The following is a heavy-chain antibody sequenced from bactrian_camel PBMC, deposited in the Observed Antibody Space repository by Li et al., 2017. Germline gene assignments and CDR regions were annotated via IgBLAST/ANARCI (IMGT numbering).Heavy chain of an antibody. CDR3: GAGWHTIY. J-gene: IGHJ4*01. V-gene: IGHV3S1*01. CDR1: GFTFSSYW. Sequence: VQLVESGGGLVQPGGSLTLSCTASGFTFSSYWMYWVRQTPAKGLEWVSGVASNGGSTEYADSIVGRFTISRDNAKNRVYLQMGNLQSEDTGLYYCGAGWHTIYWSQWTQVTVS. D-gene: IGHD2*01. CDR2: VASNGGST.